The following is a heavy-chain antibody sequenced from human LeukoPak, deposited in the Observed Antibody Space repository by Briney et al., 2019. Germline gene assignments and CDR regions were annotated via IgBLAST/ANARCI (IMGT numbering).Heavy chain of an antibody. CDR1: GGSISSYY. Sequence: SETLSLTCTVSGGSISSYYWSWIRQPPGKGLEWIGYIYYSGSTNYNPSLKSRVTISVDTSKNQFSLKLSSVTLEDTAVYFCARDLYCSGTSCSFDYWGQGTLVTVSS. CDR2: IYYSGST. D-gene: IGHD2-2*01. J-gene: IGHJ4*02. CDR3: ARDLYCSGTSCSFDY. V-gene: IGHV4-59*12.